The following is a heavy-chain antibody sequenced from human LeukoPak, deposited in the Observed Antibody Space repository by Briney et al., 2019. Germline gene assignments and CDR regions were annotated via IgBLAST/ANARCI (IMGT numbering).Heavy chain of an antibody. D-gene: IGHD6-19*01. CDR2: ITGSGDDT. V-gene: IGHV3-23*01. CDR3: AKGSRNSRPYYFDF. J-gene: IGHJ4*02. Sequence: GGSLRLSCAASGFTFNNYAMSWVRQAPGKVLEWVSAITGSGDDTCHADSVKGRFTISRDNSKNTLYLQMNSLRAEDTAVYYCAKGSRNSRPYYFDFWGQGTLVTVSS. CDR1: GFTFNNYA.